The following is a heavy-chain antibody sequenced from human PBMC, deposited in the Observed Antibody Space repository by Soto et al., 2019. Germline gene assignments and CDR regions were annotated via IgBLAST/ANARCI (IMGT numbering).Heavy chain of an antibody. CDR3: AKETSAYEIDY. J-gene: IGHJ4*02. V-gene: IGHV3-30-3*01. CDR1: GFIFSGYA. D-gene: IGHD5-12*01. CDR2: ISYDGNTK. Sequence: QVQLVESGGGVVQPGRSLRLSCAASGFIFSGYAMHWVRQAPGKGLEWVSVISYDGNTKYYADSVKGRFTVSRDNSKNTLSVQMNHLRAEDTAMYYCAKETSAYEIDYWGQGTLVTVSS.